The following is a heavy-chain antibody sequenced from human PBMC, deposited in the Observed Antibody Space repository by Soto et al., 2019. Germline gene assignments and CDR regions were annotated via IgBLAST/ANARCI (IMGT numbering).Heavy chain of an antibody. CDR2: IRQDGGAQ. Sequence: LRLSCVASGFTFTTYWMSWVRQALGKGLQWVANIRQDGGAQYYVDSVKGRFTISRDNAKNSVYLQMDSLRVEDTAVYYCVRGGHGSGSYLGSSWGQGILVTVSS. D-gene: IGHD3-10*01. CDR1: GFTFTTYW. J-gene: IGHJ5*02. CDR3: VRGGHGSGSYLGSS. V-gene: IGHV3-7*03.